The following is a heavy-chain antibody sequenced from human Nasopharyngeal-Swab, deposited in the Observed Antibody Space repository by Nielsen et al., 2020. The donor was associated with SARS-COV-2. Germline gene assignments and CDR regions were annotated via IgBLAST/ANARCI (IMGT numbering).Heavy chain of an antibody. CDR2: INGDGSIT. J-gene: IGHJ5*02. Sequence: GESLKISCAASGFTFSSYWMHWVRQAPGKGLVWVSRINGDGSITSYADSVKGRFTISRDNAKNTLYLQMNSLRAEDTAVYYCARDLSSRSSDFWSGYSKGDNWFDPWGQGTLVTVSS. V-gene: IGHV3-74*01. CDR3: ARDLSSRSSDFWSGYSKGDNWFDP. D-gene: IGHD3-3*01. CDR1: GFTFSSYW.